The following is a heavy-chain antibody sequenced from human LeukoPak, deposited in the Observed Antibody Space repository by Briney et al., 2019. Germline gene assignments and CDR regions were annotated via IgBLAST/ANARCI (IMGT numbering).Heavy chain of an antibody. J-gene: IGHJ6*02. D-gene: IGHD3-10*01. V-gene: IGHV3-74*01. Sequence: GGSLRLSCAASGFTFSSYAMSWVRQAPGKGLVWVSRINSDGSSTSYADSVKGRFTISRDNAKNTLYLQMNSLRAEDTAVYYCARDLATGYYGSGSWGTYYYYYYGMDVWGQGTTVTVSS. CDR2: INSDGSST. CDR3: ARDLATGYYGSGSWGTYYYYYYGMDV. CDR1: GFTFSSYA.